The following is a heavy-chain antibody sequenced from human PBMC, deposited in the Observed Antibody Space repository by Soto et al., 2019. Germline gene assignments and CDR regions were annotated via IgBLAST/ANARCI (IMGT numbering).Heavy chain of an antibody. CDR3: ARDGPQYYDFWSDDYYYYGMDV. Sequence: VASVKVSCKASGYTFTSYGISWVRQAPGQGLEWMGWISAYNGNTNYAQKLQGRVTMTTDTSTSTAYMELRSLRSDDTAVYYCARDGPQYYDFWSDDYYYYGMDVWGQGTTVTVSS. D-gene: IGHD3-3*01. CDR1: GYTFTSYG. V-gene: IGHV1-18*04. CDR2: ISAYNGNT. J-gene: IGHJ6*02.